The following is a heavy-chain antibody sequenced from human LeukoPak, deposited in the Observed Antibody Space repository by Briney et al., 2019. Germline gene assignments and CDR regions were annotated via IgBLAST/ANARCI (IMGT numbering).Heavy chain of an antibody. Sequence: GGSLRLSCAASGFSFSSSGMHWVRQAPGKGLEWVAVISYDGSNKYYADSVKGRFTISRDNSKNTLYLQINSLRAEDTAVYYCAKGGSSWSEIDYWGQGSLVTVSS. CDR3: AKGGSSWSEIDY. CDR2: ISYDGSNK. D-gene: IGHD6-13*01. CDR1: GFSFSSSG. V-gene: IGHV3-30*18. J-gene: IGHJ4*02.